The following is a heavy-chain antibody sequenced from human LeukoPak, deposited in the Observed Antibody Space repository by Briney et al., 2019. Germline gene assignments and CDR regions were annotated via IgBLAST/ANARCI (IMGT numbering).Heavy chain of an antibody. CDR1: GDSVSSNSAA. Sequence: SQTLSLTCAISGDSVSSNSAAWNWIRQSPSRGLEWLGRTYYRSKWYNDYAVSVKSRITINPDTSKNQFSLQLNSVTPEDTAVYYCARVHKVVPAAIPLFDYWGQGTLVTVSS. J-gene: IGHJ4*02. V-gene: IGHV6-1*01. D-gene: IGHD2-2*02. CDR3: ARVHKVVPAAIPLFDY. CDR2: TYYRSKWYN.